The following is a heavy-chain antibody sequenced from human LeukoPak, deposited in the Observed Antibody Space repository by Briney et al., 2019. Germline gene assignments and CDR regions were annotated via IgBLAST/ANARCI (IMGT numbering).Heavy chain of an antibody. Sequence: GSSVKVSCKASGGTFSSYAISWVRQAPGQGLEWMRGIIPIFGTANYAQKFQGRVTITADESTSTAYMELSSLRSEDTAVYYCAKGVYCSGGSCPLPNWFDPWGQGTLVTVSS. V-gene: IGHV1-69*01. J-gene: IGHJ5*02. CDR1: GGTFSSYA. CDR3: AKGVYCSGGSCPLPNWFDP. D-gene: IGHD2-15*01. CDR2: IIPIFGTA.